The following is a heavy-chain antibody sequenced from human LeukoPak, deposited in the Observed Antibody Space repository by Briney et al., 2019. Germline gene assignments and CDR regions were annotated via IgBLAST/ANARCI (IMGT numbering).Heavy chain of an antibody. V-gene: IGHV4-59*01. D-gene: IGHD2-21*02. Sequence: SETLSLTCTVSGGSISSYYWSWIRQPPGKGLEWIGYIYYSGSTNYNPSLKSRVTISGDTSKKQLSFKLSSVTAADTAMYYCARVLAYCGGDCRDAFDIWGQGTMVTVSS. CDR1: GGSISSYY. CDR2: IYYSGST. J-gene: IGHJ3*02. CDR3: ARVLAYCGGDCRDAFDI.